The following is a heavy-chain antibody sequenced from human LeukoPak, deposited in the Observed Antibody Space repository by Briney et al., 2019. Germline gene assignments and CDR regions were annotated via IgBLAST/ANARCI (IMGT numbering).Heavy chain of an antibody. CDR2: ISSSGSTI. CDR3: ARAPPNYYYYYGMDV. J-gene: IGHJ6*02. CDR1: GFTFGDYY. Sequence: PGGSLRLSCAASGFTFGDYYMGWIRQAPGKGLEWVSYISSSGSTIYYADSVKGRFTISRDNAKNSLYLQMNSLRAEDTAVYYCARAPPNYYYYYGMDVWGQGTTVTVSS. V-gene: IGHV3-11*01.